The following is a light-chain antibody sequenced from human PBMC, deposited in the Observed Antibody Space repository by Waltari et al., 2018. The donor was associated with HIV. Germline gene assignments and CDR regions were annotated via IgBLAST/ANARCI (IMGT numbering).Light chain of an antibody. V-gene: IGKV4-1*01. CDR1: QSLFYNTNNKNY. J-gene: IGKJ2*01. Sequence: DIVMTQSPDSLPVSLGERATITCRSSQSLFYNTNNKNYLAWYQQKPGQPPKLLIYWASTRESGVPDRFSGSGSGTYFTLTISRLQAEDVAVYYCQQDLPSPVTFGQGTKLEIK. CDR2: WAS. CDR3: QQDLPSPVT.